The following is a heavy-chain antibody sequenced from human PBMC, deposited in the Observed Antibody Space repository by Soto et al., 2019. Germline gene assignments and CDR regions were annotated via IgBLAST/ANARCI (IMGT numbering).Heavy chain of an antibody. Sequence: SDTLSRTCSVSCAAIRNTRFSWAWTGQPPGEGLEWIWSIYHTGNAYYNPSLKSRVTIFVDTSKNQFSLRLTSVTAADTALYYCARDYFDSSDYTTNWFDPWGQGALVS. D-gene: IGHD3-22*01. CDR1: CAAIRNTRFS. V-gene: IGHV4-39*01. CDR2: IYHTGNA. J-gene: IGHJ5*02. CDR3: ARDYFDSSDYTTNWFDP.